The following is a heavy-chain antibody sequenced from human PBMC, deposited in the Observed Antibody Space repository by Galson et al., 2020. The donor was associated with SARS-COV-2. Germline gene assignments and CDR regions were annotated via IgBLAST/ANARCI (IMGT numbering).Heavy chain of an antibody. CDR3: ARGAPGY. CDR2: INHSGNT. Sequence: SETLSLTCAVYGGSFSGYYWSWIRQPPGKGLEWIGHINHSGNTNYNPSLKSRVTISVDTSRNQFSLKVRSVTAADTAGYYCARGAPGYWGQGTLVTVSS. CDR1: GGSFSGYY. V-gene: IGHV4-34*01. J-gene: IGHJ4*02.